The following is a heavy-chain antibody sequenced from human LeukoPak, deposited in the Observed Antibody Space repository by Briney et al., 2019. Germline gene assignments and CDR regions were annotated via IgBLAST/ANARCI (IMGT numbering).Heavy chain of an antibody. CDR1: GFMFSNYA. J-gene: IGHJ5*02. V-gene: IGHV3-30*04. CDR2: ISYDGSNK. D-gene: IGHD6-19*01. Sequence: GGSLRLSCVASGFMFSNYAMHWVRQAPGKGLEWVAVISYDGSNKYYADSVKGRFTISRDNSKNTLYLQMNSLRAEDTAVYYCARDPSSGWYLKGWFDPWGQGTLVTVSS. CDR3: ARDPSSGWYLKGWFDP.